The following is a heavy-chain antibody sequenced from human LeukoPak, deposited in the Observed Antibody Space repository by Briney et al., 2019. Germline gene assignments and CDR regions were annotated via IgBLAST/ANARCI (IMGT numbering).Heavy chain of an antibody. Sequence: SETLSLTCTVSGGSISSYYWSWIRQPAGKGLEWIGRIYTSGSTDYNPSLKSRDTISVDKSKNQFSLKLSSVTAADTAVYYCAYMKGSSWYYFDYWGQGTLVTVSS. J-gene: IGHJ4*02. D-gene: IGHD6-13*01. CDR2: IYTSGST. CDR3: AYMKGSSWYYFDY. V-gene: IGHV4-4*07. CDR1: GGSISSYY.